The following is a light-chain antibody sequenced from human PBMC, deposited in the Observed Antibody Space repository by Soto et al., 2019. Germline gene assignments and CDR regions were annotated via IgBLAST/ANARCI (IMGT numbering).Light chain of an antibody. CDR2: DVS. CDR3: SSYTSSSTLV. J-gene: IGLJ2*01. V-gene: IGLV2-18*02. CDR1: SSDVGSFNR. Sequence: QSALTQPPSVSGSPGQSVTISCTGTSSDVGSFNRVSWYQQPPGTAPKVMIYDVSNRPSGVPARFSGSKSGNTASLTISGLQSEDETDYYCSSYTSSSTLVFGGGTQLTVL.